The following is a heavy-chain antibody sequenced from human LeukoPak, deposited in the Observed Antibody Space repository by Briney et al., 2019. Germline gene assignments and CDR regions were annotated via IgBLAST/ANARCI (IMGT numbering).Heavy chain of an antibody. CDR1: GGSISSSSYY. CDR3: ASHGYSSSSH. J-gene: IGHJ4*02. V-gene: IGHV4-39*01. CDR2: IYYSGST. D-gene: IGHD6-13*01. Sequence: SETLSLTCTVSGGSISSSSYYWGWIRQPPGKGLEWIGSIYYSGSTYYNPSLKSRVTISVDTSKNQFSLKLSSVTAADTAVYYCASHGYSSSSHWGQGTLVTVSS.